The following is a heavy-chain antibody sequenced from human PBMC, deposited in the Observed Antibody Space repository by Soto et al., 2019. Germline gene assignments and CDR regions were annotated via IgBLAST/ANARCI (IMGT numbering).Heavy chain of an antibody. V-gene: IGHV3-21*01. Sequence: EVQLVESGGGPVKPGGSLRLSCAVSGFTLSSYSMNWVRQAPGKGLEWVSSSSSSDTYKYYADSVKGRFTISRDNAKNSLYLQMNSLRAEDTAVYYCARDGSGSDYANLDFWGQGTLVTVSS. CDR2: SSSSDTYK. D-gene: IGHD3-10*01. CDR1: GFTLSSYS. CDR3: ARDGSGSDYANLDF. J-gene: IGHJ4*02.